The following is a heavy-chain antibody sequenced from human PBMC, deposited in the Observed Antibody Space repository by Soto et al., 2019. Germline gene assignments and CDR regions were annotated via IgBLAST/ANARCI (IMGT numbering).Heavy chain of an antibody. J-gene: IGHJ4*02. Sequence: ASVKVSCKASGYTFTSYGISWVRQAPGQGLEWKGWISAYNGNTNYAQKHQGRVTMTTDTSTSTANMELRSLISDDTAVYYCARDVGYGLIDYWGQGTLVTVSS. D-gene: IGHD5-18*01. CDR1: GYTFTSYG. CDR3: ARDVGYGLIDY. CDR2: ISAYNGNT. V-gene: IGHV1-18*01.